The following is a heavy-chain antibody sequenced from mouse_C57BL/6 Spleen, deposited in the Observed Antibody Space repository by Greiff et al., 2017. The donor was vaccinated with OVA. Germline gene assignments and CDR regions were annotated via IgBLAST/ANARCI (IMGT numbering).Heavy chain of an antibody. Sequence: QVQLQQPGAELVKPGASVKSSCKASGYTFTSYWMHWVKQRPGQGLEWIGMIHPNSGSTNYNEKFKSKATLTVDKSSSTAYMQLSSLTSEDSAVYYCARGYYGSSYGAMDYWGQGTSVTVSS. CDR2: IHPNSGST. CDR1: GYTFTSYW. J-gene: IGHJ4*01. V-gene: IGHV1-64*01. D-gene: IGHD1-1*01. CDR3: ARGYYGSSYGAMDY.